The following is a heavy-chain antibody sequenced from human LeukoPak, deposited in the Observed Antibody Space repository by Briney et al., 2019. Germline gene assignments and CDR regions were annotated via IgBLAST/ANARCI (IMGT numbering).Heavy chain of an antibody. Sequence: GGSLRLSCAASGFTFSNYWMHWVRQAPGKGLVWVSRINSDGSSRNYADSVKGRFTISRDNSKNTLYLQMNSLRAEDTAVYYCAKVPSALAAAEPVSTGSYYGGNYLDYWGQGTLVTVSS. V-gene: IGHV3-74*01. CDR3: AKVPSALAAAEPVSTGSYYGGNYLDY. D-gene: IGHD1-26*01. J-gene: IGHJ4*02. CDR1: GFTFSNYW. CDR2: INSDGSSR.